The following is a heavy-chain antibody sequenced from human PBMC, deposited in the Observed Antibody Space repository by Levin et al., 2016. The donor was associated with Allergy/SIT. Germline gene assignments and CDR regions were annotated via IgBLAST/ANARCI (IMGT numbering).Heavy chain of an antibody. CDR3: ARGGIVGAIDY. CDR1: GTSIGSHY. CDR2: IYYSGST. V-gene: IGHV4-59*11. J-gene: IGHJ4*02. D-gene: IGHD1-26*01. Sequence: SETLSLTCTVSGTSIGSHYWSWIRQPPGKGLEWIGYIYYSGSTNYNPSLKSRVTISVDTSKNQFSLKLSSVTAADTAVYYCARGGIVGAIDYWGQGTLVTVSS.